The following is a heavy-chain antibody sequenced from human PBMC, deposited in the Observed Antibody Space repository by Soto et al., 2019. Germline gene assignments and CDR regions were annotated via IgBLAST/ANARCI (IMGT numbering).Heavy chain of an antibody. Sequence: EVRLVESGGGLVQPGGSLRLSCAASGFTFSSYWMHWVRQAPGKGLVWVSRINNDGSGTHYAYSVKGRFTISRDNAKNTVYLQTNSLTAEDTAVYYRARAPVAVDYGMDVWGQGTTVTV. J-gene: IGHJ6*02. CDR2: INNDGSGT. CDR1: GFTFSSYW. CDR3: ARAPVAVDYGMDV. D-gene: IGHD2-15*01. V-gene: IGHV3-74*01.